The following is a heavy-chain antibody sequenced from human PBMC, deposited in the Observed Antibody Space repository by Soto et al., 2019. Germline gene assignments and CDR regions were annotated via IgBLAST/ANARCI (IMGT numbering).Heavy chain of an antibody. CDR2: IVPSLDTT. J-gene: IGHJ6*02. CDR3: ARWPQPRYTADPYAVDV. V-gene: IGHV1-69*11. CDR1: GGTFSSSG. D-gene: IGHD3-16*02. Sequence: QVHLVQSGTEVKKPGSSVKVSCKASGGTFSSSGFSWVRQAPGQGLEWMGMIVPSLDTTNYAQKFQARVTITADEVTGTAYMELRSLRSEETAVYYCARWPQPRYTADPYAVDVWGQGTRVIVSS.